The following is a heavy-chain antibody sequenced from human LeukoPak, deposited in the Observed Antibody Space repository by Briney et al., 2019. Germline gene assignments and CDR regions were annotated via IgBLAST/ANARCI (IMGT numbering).Heavy chain of an antibody. CDR2: IYYIGST. Sequence: SETLSLTCTVSGGSISRYYWSWIRQPPRRGLEWMGYIYYIGSTNYNPSLKSRVTISVDTSKNQFSLKLSSVTAADTAVYYCARAQEDYDYIWGSYRYDPSFDYWGQGTLVTVSS. CDR1: GGSISRYY. CDR3: ARAQEDYDYIWGSYRYDPSFDY. V-gene: IGHV4-59*01. J-gene: IGHJ4*02. D-gene: IGHD3-16*02.